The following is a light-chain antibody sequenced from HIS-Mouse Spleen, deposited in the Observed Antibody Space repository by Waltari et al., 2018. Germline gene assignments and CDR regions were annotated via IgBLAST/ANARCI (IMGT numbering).Light chain of an antibody. CDR3: QQYYSTPYT. Sequence: DIVMTQSPDSLAVSLGERATINCKSSQSVLYSSNNKNYLAWYQKKPGQRPKLLIYWASTRESGVPDRFSGSGSGTDSTLTISSLQAEDVAVYYCQQYYSTPYTFGQGTKLEIK. J-gene: IGKJ2*01. CDR1: QSVLYSSNNKNY. CDR2: WAS. V-gene: IGKV4-1*01.